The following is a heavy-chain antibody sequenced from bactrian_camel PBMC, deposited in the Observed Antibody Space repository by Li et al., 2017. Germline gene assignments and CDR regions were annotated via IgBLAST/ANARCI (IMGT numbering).Heavy chain of an antibody. CDR1: GDAYSRNF. CDR3: AAVYKAGLISRLIAADEYNY. Sequence: HVQLVESGGGTAQAGRSLRLSCAASGDAYSRNFIGWVRQAPGKEREGIASTYVITGSKYYASSVQGRFSISQDSAKNMVYLQMNSLKPEDTGMYYCAAVYKAGLISRLIAADEYNYWGQGTQVTVS. V-gene: IGHV3-3*01. CDR2: TYVITGSK. J-gene: IGHJ4*01. D-gene: IGHD3*01.